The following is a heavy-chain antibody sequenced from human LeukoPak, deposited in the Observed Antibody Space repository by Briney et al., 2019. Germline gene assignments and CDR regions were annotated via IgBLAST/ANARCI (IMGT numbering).Heavy chain of an antibody. J-gene: IGHJ4*02. CDR2: ISSGSSTI. CDR1: GFAFSGYS. Sequence: GGSLRLSCAASGFAFSGYSMNWVRQAPGKGLEWVSYISSGSSTIFYADSVKGRFTISRDNAKSPLFLQMNSLRAEDTAVYYCARSRTGNYFDYWGQGTLVTVSS. D-gene: IGHD2-8*02. V-gene: IGHV3-48*01. CDR3: ARSRTGNYFDY.